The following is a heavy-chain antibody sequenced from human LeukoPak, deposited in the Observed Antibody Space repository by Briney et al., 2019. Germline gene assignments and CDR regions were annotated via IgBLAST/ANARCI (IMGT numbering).Heavy chain of an antibody. D-gene: IGHD3-3*02. V-gene: IGHV3-23*01. J-gene: IGHJ6*02. CDR2: ISGSGGST. CDR1: GFTFSSYA. CDR3: AKSPSAFLLGIYYYYGMDV. Sequence: PGGSLRLSCAASGFTFSSYAMSWVRQAPGKGLEWVSSISGSGGSTYYADSVKGRFTISRDNSKNTLYLQMNSLRAEDTAVYYCAKSPSAFLLGIYYYYGMDVWGQGTTVTVSS.